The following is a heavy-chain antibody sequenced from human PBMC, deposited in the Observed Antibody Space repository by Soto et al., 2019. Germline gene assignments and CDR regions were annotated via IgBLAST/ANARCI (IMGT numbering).Heavy chain of an antibody. CDR1: DGSISSYY. Sequence: SETLSLTRTVSDGSISSYYWSWIRQPPGKGLEWIGYIYYSGSTNYNPSPKSRVTISVDTSKNQFSLKLSSLTAADPAVFYCARQITTGSPGFAPWGKETLVTVS. CDR2: IYYSGST. J-gene: IGHJ5*02. CDR3: ARQITTGSPGFAP. D-gene: IGHD1-1*01. V-gene: IGHV4-59*08.